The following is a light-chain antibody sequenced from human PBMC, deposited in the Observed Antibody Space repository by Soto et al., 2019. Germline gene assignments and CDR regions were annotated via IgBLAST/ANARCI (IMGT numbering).Light chain of an antibody. V-gene: IGKV3-20*01. Sequence: VVLTLSHTPLSLSPGERAALSCRASQSVSSSHLAWYQQKPGQAPSLLIYGASRRATGIPDRFSGSGSGTDFTLTISRLEPEDFAVYYCQQDGSSPLTFGGGAKVDI. CDR2: GAS. CDR1: QSVSSSH. CDR3: QQDGSSPLT. J-gene: IGKJ4*01.